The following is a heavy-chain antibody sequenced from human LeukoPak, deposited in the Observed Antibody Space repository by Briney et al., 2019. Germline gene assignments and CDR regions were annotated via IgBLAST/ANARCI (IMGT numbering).Heavy chain of an antibody. CDR2: INPNSGGT. Sequence: ASVKVSCKASGYTFTGYYMHWVRQAPGQGLEWMGWINPNSGGTNYAQKFQGRVTMTWDTSISTAYMELSRLRSDDTAVYYCARDRSYYYDSSGLSPWGQGTLVTVSS. D-gene: IGHD3-22*01. J-gene: IGHJ4*02. V-gene: IGHV1-2*02. CDR1: GYTFTGYY. CDR3: ARDRSYYYDSSGLSP.